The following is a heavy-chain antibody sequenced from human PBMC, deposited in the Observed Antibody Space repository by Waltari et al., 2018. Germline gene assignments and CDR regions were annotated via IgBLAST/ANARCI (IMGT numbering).Heavy chain of an antibody. CDR3: AREFYSNNYYGMDV. J-gene: IGHJ6*02. D-gene: IGHD4-4*01. CDR2: ISYDGSNK. V-gene: IGHV3-30-3*01. Sequence: QAPGKGLEWVAVISYDGSNKYYADSVKGRFTISRDNSKNTLYLQMNSLRAEDTAVYYCAREFYSNNYYGMDVWGQGTTVTVSS.